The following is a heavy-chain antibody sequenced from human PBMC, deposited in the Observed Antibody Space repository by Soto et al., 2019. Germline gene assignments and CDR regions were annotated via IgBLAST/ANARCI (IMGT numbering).Heavy chain of an antibody. CDR2: IYYSGST. J-gene: IGHJ5*02. CDR1: GGSISRYY. D-gene: IGHD6-13*01. CDR3: ARRGSWYGTNWFDP. Sequence: SETLSLTCTVSGGSISRYYWSWIRQPPGKGLEWIGYIYYSGSTNYNPSLKSRVTISVDTSKNQFSLKLSSVTAADTAVYYCARRGSWYGTNWFDPWGQGTLVTVSS. V-gene: IGHV4-59*08.